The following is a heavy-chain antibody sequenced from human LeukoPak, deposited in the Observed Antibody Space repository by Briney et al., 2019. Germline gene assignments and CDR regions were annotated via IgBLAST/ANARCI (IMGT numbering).Heavy chain of an antibody. D-gene: IGHD5-12*01. Sequence: ASVKVSCKASGYTFTSYSMTWVRQAHGQVLEWMGWINTNTGNPTYAQGFTGRFVFSLDTSVSTAYLQISSLKAEDTAVYFCARGSGYDPLNFWGQGTLVTVSS. CDR1: GYTFTSYS. CDR3: ARGSGYDPLNF. CDR2: INTNTGNP. J-gene: IGHJ4*02. V-gene: IGHV7-4-1*02.